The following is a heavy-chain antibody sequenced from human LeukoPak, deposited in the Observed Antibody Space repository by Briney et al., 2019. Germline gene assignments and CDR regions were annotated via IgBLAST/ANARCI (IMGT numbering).Heavy chain of an antibody. Sequence: PGGSLRLSCAASGFTFSSYWMSWVRQAPGKGLEWVANIKQDGSEKYYVDSVKGRFTISRDNAKNSPYLQMNSLRAEDTAVCYCARGYSSASDAFDIWGQGTMVTVSS. CDR3: ARGYSSASDAFDI. J-gene: IGHJ3*02. CDR2: IKQDGSEK. D-gene: IGHD6-19*01. V-gene: IGHV3-7*01. CDR1: GFTFSSYW.